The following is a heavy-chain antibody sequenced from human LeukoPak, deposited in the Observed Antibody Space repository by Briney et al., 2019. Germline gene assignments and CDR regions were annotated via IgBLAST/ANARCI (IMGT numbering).Heavy chain of an antibody. Sequence: GGSLRLSCAASGFTFSSYSMNWVRQAPGKGLEWVSSISSSSSYIYYADSVKGRFTISRDNAKNSLYLQMNSLRAEDTAVYYCARDNYDFWSGYSGPWGQGTLVTVSS. CDR1: GFTFSSYS. D-gene: IGHD3-3*01. J-gene: IGHJ5*02. CDR3: ARDNYDFWSGYSGP. V-gene: IGHV3-21*01. CDR2: ISSSSSYI.